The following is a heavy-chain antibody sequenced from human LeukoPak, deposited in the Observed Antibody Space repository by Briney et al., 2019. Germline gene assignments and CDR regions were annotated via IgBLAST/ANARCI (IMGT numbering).Heavy chain of an antibody. Sequence: PGGSLRLACVASGFTFNDYYMSWIRQAPGEGLEWVSYSSGSTSHTNYADSVKGRFTISRDNAKKSLYLQMNSLRVEDTAVYYCARDTGTTYYWGQGTLVTVSS. CDR1: GFTFNDYY. V-gene: IGHV3-11*05. CDR2: SSGSTSHT. J-gene: IGHJ4*02. CDR3: ARDTGTTYY. D-gene: IGHD1-1*01.